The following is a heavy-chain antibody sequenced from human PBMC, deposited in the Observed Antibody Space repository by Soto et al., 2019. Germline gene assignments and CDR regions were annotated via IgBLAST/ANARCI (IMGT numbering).Heavy chain of an antibody. CDR2: IYHTGST. CDR3: ARYRFSGTRWSKFDY. J-gene: IGHJ4*02. D-gene: IGHD3-16*02. CDR1: GVTVSSDAYY. Sequence: ASETLSLTCTVSGVTVSSDAYYWSWIRQHPGRGLEWIGNIYHTGSTYYSPSLKSRVVISLDTSKNQFSLRLTSVTAADTAVYFCARYRFSGTRWSKFDYWGQGTLVTVSS. V-gene: IGHV4-31*03.